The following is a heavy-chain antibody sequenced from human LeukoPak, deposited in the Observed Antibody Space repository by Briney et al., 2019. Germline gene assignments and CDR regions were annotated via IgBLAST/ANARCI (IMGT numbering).Heavy chain of an antibody. CDR1: GYTFTGYY. Sequence: ASVKVSCKASGYTFTGYYMHWVRQAPGQGLEWMGWISAYNGNTNYAQKLQGRVTMTTDTSTSTAYMELRSLRSDDTAVYYCARDFWGYCSSTSCYSYYYYYMGVWGKGTTVTISS. CDR3: ARDFWGYCSSTSCYSYYYYYMGV. J-gene: IGHJ6*03. V-gene: IGHV1-18*04. CDR2: ISAYNGNT. D-gene: IGHD2-2*01.